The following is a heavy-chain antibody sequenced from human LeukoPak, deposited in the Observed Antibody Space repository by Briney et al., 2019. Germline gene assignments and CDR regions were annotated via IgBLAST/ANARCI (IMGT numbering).Heavy chain of an antibody. CDR2: IYYSGST. CDR1: GGSISSYY. V-gene: IGHV4-59*12. J-gene: IGHJ5*02. Sequence: PSETLSLTCTVSGGSISSYYWSWIRQPPGKGLEWIGYIYYSGSTNYNPSLKSRVTISVDTSKNQFSLKLSSVTAADTAVYYCARESFGAIVVVPAASRPHWFDPWGQGTLVTVSS. D-gene: IGHD2-2*01. CDR3: ARESFGAIVVVPAASRPHWFDP.